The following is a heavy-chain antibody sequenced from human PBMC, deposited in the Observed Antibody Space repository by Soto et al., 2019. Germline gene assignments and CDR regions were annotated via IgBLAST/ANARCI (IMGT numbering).Heavy chain of an antibody. CDR2: IYYSGST. D-gene: IGHD1-7*01. CDR1: GGSVSSGTYY. V-gene: IGHV4-61*01. J-gene: IGHJ6*03. CDR3: APRMSLVGKNLGLPGYMDV. Sequence: SETLSLTCTVSGGSVSSGTYYWSWIRQPPGKGLEWIGYIYYSGSTNYNPSLKSRVTISVDTSKNQFSLKLSSVTAADTAVYYCAPRMSLVGKNLGLPGYMDVWGKGTTVTVSS.